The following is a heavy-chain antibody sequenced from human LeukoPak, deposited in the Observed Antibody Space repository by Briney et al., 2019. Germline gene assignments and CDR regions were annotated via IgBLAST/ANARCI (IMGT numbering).Heavy chain of an antibody. D-gene: IGHD6-19*01. J-gene: IGHJ3*02. V-gene: IGHV3-30*04. Sequence: GGSLRLSCAASGFTFSSYAMHWVRQAPGKGLEWVAVISYDGSNKYYADSVKGRFTISRDNSKNTLYLQMNSLRAEDTAVYYCARDFRIAVAGWSSGAFDIWGQGTMVTVSS. CDR1: GFTFSSYA. CDR3: ARDFRIAVAGWSSGAFDI. CDR2: ISYDGSNK.